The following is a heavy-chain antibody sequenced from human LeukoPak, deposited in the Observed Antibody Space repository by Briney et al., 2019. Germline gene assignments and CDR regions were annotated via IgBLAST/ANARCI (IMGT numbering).Heavy chain of an antibody. CDR2: IYYSGST. J-gene: IGHJ6*03. Sequence: SETLSLTCTVSGGSINSHYWSWIRQPPGKGLEWIGYIYYSGSTNYNPSLKSRVTISVDTSKNQFSLKLSSVTAADTAVYYCARSIVVVPAAKGGFSALNYYYYMDVWGKGTTVTVSS. CDR1: GGSINSHY. CDR3: ARSIVVVPAAKGGFSALNYYYYMDV. D-gene: IGHD2-2*01. V-gene: IGHV4-59*11.